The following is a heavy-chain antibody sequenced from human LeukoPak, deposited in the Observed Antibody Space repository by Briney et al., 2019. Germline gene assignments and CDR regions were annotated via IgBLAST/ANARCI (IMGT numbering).Heavy chain of an antibody. V-gene: IGHV3-33*01. CDR1: GFTFSSYG. J-gene: IGHJ6*02. Sequence: GGSLRLSCAASGFTFSSYGMHWVRQAPGEGLEWVAVIWYDGSKKYYADSVQGRFTISRDDSKNTLYLQMNSLRAEDTAVYYCARDPLGYFYGVDVWGQGTTVTVSS. CDR2: IWYDGSKK. CDR3: ARDPLGYFYGVDV.